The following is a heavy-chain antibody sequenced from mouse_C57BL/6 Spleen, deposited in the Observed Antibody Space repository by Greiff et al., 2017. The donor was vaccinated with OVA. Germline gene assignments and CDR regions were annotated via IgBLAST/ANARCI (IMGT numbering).Heavy chain of an antibody. V-gene: IGHV1-81*01. CDR1: GYTFTSYG. Sequence: QVQLKQSGAELARPGASVKLSCKASGYTFTSYGISWVKQRTGQGLEWIGEIYPRSGNTYYNEKFKGKATLTADKSSSTAYMELRSLTSEDSAVYFCARNGEYHGLGLFDVWGTGTTVTVSS. J-gene: IGHJ1*03. CDR2: IYPRSGNT. D-gene: IGHD2-10*02. CDR3: ARNGEYHGLGLFDV.